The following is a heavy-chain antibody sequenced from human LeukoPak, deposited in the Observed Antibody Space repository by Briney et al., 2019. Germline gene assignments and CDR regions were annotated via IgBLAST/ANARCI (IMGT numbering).Heavy chain of an antibody. V-gene: IGHV3-30*04. D-gene: IGHD2-21*01. CDR2: ISYDGSNK. CDR3: ARMIGGASGDFDY. Sequence: GRSLRLSCAASGFTFSSYAMHWVRQAPGKGLEWVAVISYDGSNKYYADSVKGRFTISRDNSKNTLYLQMNSLRAEDTAVYYCARMIGGASGDFDYWGQGTLVTVSS. J-gene: IGHJ4*02. CDR1: GFTFSSYA.